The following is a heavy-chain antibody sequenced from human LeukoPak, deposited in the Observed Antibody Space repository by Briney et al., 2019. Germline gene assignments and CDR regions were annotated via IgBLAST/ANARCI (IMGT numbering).Heavy chain of an antibody. D-gene: IGHD6-6*01. CDR1: GGSISSSSYY. J-gene: IGHJ6*03. V-gene: IGHV4-39*07. CDR2: IYHSGST. CDR3: ARVGGEYSSSSDYYYYYMDV. Sequence: SETLSLTCTVSGGSISSSSYYWGWIRQPPGKGLEWIGYIYHSGSTYYNPSLKSRVTISVDRSKNQFSLKLSSVTAADTAVYYCARVGGEYSSSSDYYYYYMDVWGKGTTVTVSS.